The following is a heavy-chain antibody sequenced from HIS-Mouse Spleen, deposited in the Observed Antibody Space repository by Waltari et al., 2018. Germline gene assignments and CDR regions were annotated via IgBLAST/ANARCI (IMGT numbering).Heavy chain of an antibody. CDR1: GGSFSGYY. Sequence: QVQLQQWGAGLLKPSETLSLTCAVYGGSFSGYYWSWTRQPPGKGLEWIGEINHSGSTNYNPSLKSRVTISVDTSKNQFSLKLSSVTAADTAVYYCARAQDYYDSSGWGFDPWGQGTLVTVSS. CDR2: INHSGST. D-gene: IGHD3-22*01. V-gene: IGHV4-34*01. CDR3: ARAQDYYDSSGWGFDP. J-gene: IGHJ5*02.